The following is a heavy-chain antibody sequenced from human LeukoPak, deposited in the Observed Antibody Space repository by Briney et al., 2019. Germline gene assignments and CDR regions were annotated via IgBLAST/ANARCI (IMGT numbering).Heavy chain of an antibody. CDR2: IWYDGSNK. V-gene: IGHV3-33*01. D-gene: IGHD3-22*01. Sequence: GGSLRLSCAASGFTFSSYGMHWVRQAPDKGLEWVAVIWYDGSNKYYADSVKGRFTISRNNAKNTLYLQMNSLRAEDTAVYYCARDLGGTKGTYYYDSSGYYYHGYFGYWGQRNLVTVSS. CDR1: GFTFSSYG. CDR3: ARDLGGTKGTYYYDSSGYYYHGYFGY. J-gene: IGHJ4*02.